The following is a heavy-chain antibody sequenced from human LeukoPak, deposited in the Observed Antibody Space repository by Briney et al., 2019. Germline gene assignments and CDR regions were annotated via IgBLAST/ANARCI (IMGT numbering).Heavy chain of an antibody. CDR3: ARAHCSGGSCYSSTDY. J-gene: IGHJ4*02. CDR1: GGTFSRYA. CDR2: IVPIIGIP. Sequence: GASVKVSCKVSGGTFSRYAISWVRQAPGQGLEWMGRIVPIIGIPNYAQKFQGRVTITADTSTSTAYMELSSLRSEDTAVYYCARAHCSGGSCYSSTDYWGQGTLVTVSS. V-gene: IGHV1-69*04. D-gene: IGHD2-15*01.